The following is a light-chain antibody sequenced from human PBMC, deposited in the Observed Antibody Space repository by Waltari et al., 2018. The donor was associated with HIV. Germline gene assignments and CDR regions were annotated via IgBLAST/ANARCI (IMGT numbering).Light chain of an antibody. CDR2: DDR. Sequence: SYVVTQTPSVSVAPGQTARITCARDDIGCETVHWYQQKPGQAPVLVVYDDRDRPSGIPERFTGSNSGNTDTLTITRVEAGDEADYYCQVWESGGDIVFFGGGTKLTVL. CDR3: QVWESGGDIVF. V-gene: IGLV3-21*02. J-gene: IGLJ2*01. CDR1: DIGCET.